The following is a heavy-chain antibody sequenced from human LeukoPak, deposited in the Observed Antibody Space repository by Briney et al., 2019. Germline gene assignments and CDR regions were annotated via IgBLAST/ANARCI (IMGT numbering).Heavy chain of an antibody. V-gene: IGHV3-15*01. CDR2: IKTKTDGGTT. CDR1: GFPFSNAW. Sequence: PGGSLTLSCAASGFPFSNAWMNWVRQAPGKGLEWVGRIKTKTDGGTTDYAAPVKGRFTISRDDSKNTLYLHMNSLKIEDTAVYYCATDRPWRGVYWGQGTLVTVSS. J-gene: IGHJ4*02. D-gene: IGHD3-10*01. CDR3: ATDRPWRGVY.